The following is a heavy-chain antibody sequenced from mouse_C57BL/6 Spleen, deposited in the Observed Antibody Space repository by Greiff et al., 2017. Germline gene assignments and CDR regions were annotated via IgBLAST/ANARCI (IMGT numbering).Heavy chain of an antibody. CDR3: ARNGDDWYFDV. CDR2: IWNGGGT. Sequence: VMLVESGPGLVAPSQSLSITCTVSGFSLTSYAISWVRQPPGKGLEWLGVIWNGGGTNYNSALKSRLSISKDNSKSQVFLKMNSLQTDDTARYYCARNGDDWYFDVWGTGTTVTVSS. J-gene: IGHJ1*03. CDR1: GFSLTSYA. D-gene: IGHD3-3*01. V-gene: IGHV2-9-1*01.